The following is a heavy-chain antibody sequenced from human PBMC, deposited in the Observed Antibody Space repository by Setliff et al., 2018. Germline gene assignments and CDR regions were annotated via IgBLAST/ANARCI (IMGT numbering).Heavy chain of an antibody. CDR3: ARRQGANWGSDYYYGMDV. Sequence: GESLKISCKGSGYSFTSYWIGWVRQMPGKGLEWMGIIYPGDSDTRYSPSFQGQVTISADKSISTAYLQWRSLKASDTAMYYCARRQGANWGSDYYYGMDVWGQGTTVTVSS. CDR1: GYSFTSYW. V-gene: IGHV5-51*01. D-gene: IGHD7-27*01. CDR2: IYPGDSDT. J-gene: IGHJ6*02.